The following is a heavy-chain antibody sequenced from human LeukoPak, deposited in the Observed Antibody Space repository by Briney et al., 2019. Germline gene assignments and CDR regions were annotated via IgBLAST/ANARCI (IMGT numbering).Heavy chain of an antibody. V-gene: IGHV3-23*01. J-gene: IGHJ4*02. Sequence: GALRLSCAASGFTFSTYAMTWVRQPPGKGLEWVSSIFQGGGEIHYADSVRGRFTISRDNSKSTLFLQMNSLRAEDSAIYYCATYRQVLLPFESWGQGTLVTVSS. CDR1: GFTFSTYA. CDR2: IFQGGGEI. D-gene: IGHD5-18*01. CDR3: ATYRQVLLPFES.